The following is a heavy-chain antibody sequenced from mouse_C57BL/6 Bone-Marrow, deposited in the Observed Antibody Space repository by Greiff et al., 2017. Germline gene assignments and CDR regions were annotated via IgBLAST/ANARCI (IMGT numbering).Heavy chain of an antibody. Sequence: EVKVVESEGGLVQPGSSMKLSCTASGFTFSDYYMAWVRQVPEKGLEWVANINYDGSSTYYLDSLKSRYIISRDNAKNILYLQMSSQKSEDTCTYYCARAGSTHWYFDVWGTGTSVTVSS. CDR3: ARAGSTHWYFDV. CDR1: GFTFSDYY. D-gene: IGHD1-1*01. CDR2: INYDGSST. V-gene: IGHV5-16*01. J-gene: IGHJ1*03.